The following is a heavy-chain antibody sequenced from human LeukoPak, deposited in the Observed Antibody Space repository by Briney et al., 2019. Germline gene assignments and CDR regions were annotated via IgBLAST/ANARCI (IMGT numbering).Heavy chain of an antibody. J-gene: IGHJ5*02. CDR3: ARAGVSQWLVRSDNWFDP. V-gene: IGHV4-61*08. D-gene: IGHD6-19*01. Sequence: SETLSLTCAVSGGSISSGGYSWSWIRQPPGKGLEWIGYIYYSGSTNYNPSLKSRVTISVDTSKNQFPLKLSSVTAADTAVYYCARAGVSQWLVRSDNWFDPWGQGTLVTVSS. CDR1: GGSISSGGYS. CDR2: IYYSGST.